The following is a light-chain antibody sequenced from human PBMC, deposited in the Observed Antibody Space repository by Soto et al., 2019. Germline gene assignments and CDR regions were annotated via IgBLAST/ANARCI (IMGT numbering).Light chain of an antibody. J-gene: IGKJ1*01. CDR1: QAIKKY. Sequence: DTQMTQSPSSLSASLGDRVTITCRASQAIKKYVAWYQQKPGKVPKLLIYAASTLHSGVPSRFSASGSETDFTLTISGLQTEDVAIYYCQKYDSAPWAFGQGTKVEIK. V-gene: IGKV1-27*01. CDR3: QKYDSAPWA. CDR2: AAS.